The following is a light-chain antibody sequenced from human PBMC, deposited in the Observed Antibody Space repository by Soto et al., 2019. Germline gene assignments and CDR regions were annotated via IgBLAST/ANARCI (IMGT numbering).Light chain of an antibody. CDR3: QQYNNWPWT. Sequence: DIQMTQSPSTLSAFVGDRVTITCRASQSISSWLAWYQQKPGKAPNLLIYKASSLESGVPSRFSGSGSGTEFTLTISSLQSEDFAVYYCQQYNNWPWTFGQGTKVDIK. J-gene: IGKJ1*01. V-gene: IGKV1-5*03. CDR1: QSISSW. CDR2: KAS.